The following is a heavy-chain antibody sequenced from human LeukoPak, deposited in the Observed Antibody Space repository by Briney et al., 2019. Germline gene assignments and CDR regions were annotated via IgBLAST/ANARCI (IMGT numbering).Heavy chain of an antibody. D-gene: IGHD4-11*01. V-gene: IGHV1-2*02. Sequence: ASVKVSCKASGYTFTTYYMHWVRQAPGQGLEWKGWINPNSGGTNYAQKFQGRVTMTRDTSISTAYMELSRLTSDDTAVYYCARDAIVRDYSNSDYWGQGTLVTVSS. CDR3: ARDAIVRDYSNSDY. J-gene: IGHJ4*02. CDR2: INPNSGGT. CDR1: GYTFTTYY.